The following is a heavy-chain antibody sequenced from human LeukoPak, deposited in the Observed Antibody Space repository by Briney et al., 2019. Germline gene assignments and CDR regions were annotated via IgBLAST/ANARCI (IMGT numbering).Heavy chain of an antibody. CDR2: IYYIGST. CDR3: ARGSSPHGSGSYYFDF. V-gene: IGHV4-59*01. Sequence: SETLSLICTVSSGSISSDYWSWIRQPPGKGLEWIGYIYYIGSTNYNPSLKSRATVLVDTSKNQFSLKLSSVTAADTAVYYCARGSSPHGSGSYYFDFWGQGTLVTVSS. D-gene: IGHD3-10*01. CDR1: SGSISSDY. J-gene: IGHJ4*02.